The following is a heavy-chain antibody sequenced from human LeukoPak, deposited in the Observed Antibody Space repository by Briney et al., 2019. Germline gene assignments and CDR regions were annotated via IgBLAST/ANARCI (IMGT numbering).Heavy chain of an antibody. V-gene: IGHV1-46*01. J-gene: IGHJ5*02. Sequence: ASVKVSCKASGYTFTSYYMHCVRQAPGQGLEWMGIINPSGGSTSYAQKFQGRVTMTRDTSTSTVYMELSSLRSEDTAVYYCARGARVLKYCSGGSCYESNWFDPWGQGTLVTVSS. CDR3: ARGARVLKYCSGGSCYESNWFDP. CDR1: GYTFTSYY. CDR2: INPSGGST. D-gene: IGHD2-15*01.